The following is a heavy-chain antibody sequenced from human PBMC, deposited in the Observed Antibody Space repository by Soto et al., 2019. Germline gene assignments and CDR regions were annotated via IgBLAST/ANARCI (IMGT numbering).Heavy chain of an antibody. J-gene: IGHJ6*02. CDR3: ARGGLYHYGSGSYYYYYGMDV. V-gene: IGHV1-8*01. CDR1: GYTFTSYD. Sequence: ASVKVSCKASGYTFTSYDINWVRQATGQGLEWMGWMNPNSGNTGYAQKFQGRVTMTRNTSISTAYMELSSLRSEDTAVYYCARGGLYHYGSGSYYYYYGMDVWGQGTTVTVSS. D-gene: IGHD3-10*01. CDR2: MNPNSGNT.